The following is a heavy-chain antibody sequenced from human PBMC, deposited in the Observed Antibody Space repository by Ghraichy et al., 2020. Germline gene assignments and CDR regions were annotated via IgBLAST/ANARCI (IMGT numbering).Heavy chain of an antibody. D-gene: IGHD6-6*01. CDR3: ATNSSSSVGFDI. V-gene: IGHV4-59*11. J-gene: IGHJ3*02. CDR2: VYYSGST. CDR1: GGSIGTLY. Sequence: SETLSLTCSVSGGSIGTLYWSWIRQPPGKPLEWIGHVYYSGSTNYNPSLKSRVTLSVDTSRNEFSLRVNSVTGADTAIYYFATNSSSSVGFDIWGQGTKVTISS.